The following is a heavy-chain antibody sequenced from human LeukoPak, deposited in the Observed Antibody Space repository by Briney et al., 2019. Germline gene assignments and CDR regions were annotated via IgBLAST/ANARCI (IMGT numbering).Heavy chain of an antibody. D-gene: IGHD3-22*01. V-gene: IGHV3-30-3*01. CDR2: ISYDGSNK. CDR1: GFTFSSYA. J-gene: IGHJ4*02. Sequence: GGSLRLSCAASGFTFSSYAMHWVRQAPGKGLEWVAVISYDGSNKYYADSVKGRFTISRDNSKNTLYLQMNSLRAEDTAVYYCARGASNYYDSSGYLPFDYWGQGTLVTVSS. CDR3: ARGASNYYDSSGYLPFDY.